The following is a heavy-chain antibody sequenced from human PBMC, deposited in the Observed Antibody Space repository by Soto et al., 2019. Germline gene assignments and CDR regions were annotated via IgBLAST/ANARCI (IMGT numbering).Heavy chain of an antibody. CDR3: ARVMYSSYGMDV. V-gene: IGHV1-2*02. CDR2: INPNSGGT. D-gene: IGHD6-13*01. CDR1: GYTFTGYY. Sequence: ASVKVCCKASGYTFTGYYIHWVRQAPGQGLEWMGWINPNSGGTNYAQKFQGRVTMTRDTSISTAYMELSRLRSDDTAVYYCARVMYSSYGMDVWGQGTTVTISS. J-gene: IGHJ6*02.